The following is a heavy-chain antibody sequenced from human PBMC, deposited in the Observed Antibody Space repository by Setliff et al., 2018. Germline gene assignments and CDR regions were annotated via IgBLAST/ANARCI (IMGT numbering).Heavy chain of an antibody. V-gene: IGHV4-34*12. CDR1: GGSFSGYY. J-gene: IGHJ6*03. D-gene: IGHD6-19*01. Sequence: PSETLSLTCAVYGGSFSGYYWSWIRQPPGKRLEWIGEIIHSGSTNYNPSLKSRVTISMDTSKNQFSLKVPSVTAADMAVYYCAREQWLDPPGYYYMDVWAKGTTVTVSS. CDR3: AREQWLDPPGYYYMDV. CDR2: IIHSGST.